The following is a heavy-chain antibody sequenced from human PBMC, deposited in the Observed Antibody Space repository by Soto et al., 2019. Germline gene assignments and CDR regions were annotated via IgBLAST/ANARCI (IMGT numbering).Heavy chain of an antibody. Sequence: SVKVSCKASGGTFSSYTISWVRQAPGQGLEWMGRIIPILGIANYAQKFQGRVTITADKSTSTAYMELSSLRSEDTAVYYCARDWKDVEMADWYFDLWGSGTLVTVSS. V-gene: IGHV1-69*04. J-gene: IGHJ2*01. CDR3: ARDWKDVEMADWYFDL. CDR1: GGTFSSYT. D-gene: IGHD1-1*01. CDR2: IIPILGIA.